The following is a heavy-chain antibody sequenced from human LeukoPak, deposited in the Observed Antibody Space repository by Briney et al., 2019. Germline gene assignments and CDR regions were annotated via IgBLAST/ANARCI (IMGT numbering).Heavy chain of an antibody. CDR2: IYYTGIS. D-gene: IGHD5-18*01. CDR1: GDSIRNSDYN. J-gene: IGHJ6*03. Sequence: SETLSLTCSVSGDSIRNSDYNWGWIRQPPGKGLEWIGSIYYTGISNYNPSRKSRFAISVHTSRNQFSLELTSVTAADTAMYYCARHSFGYSSSSHYYMDVWGKGTTVTISS. V-gene: IGHV4-39*01. CDR3: ARHSFGYSSSSHYYMDV.